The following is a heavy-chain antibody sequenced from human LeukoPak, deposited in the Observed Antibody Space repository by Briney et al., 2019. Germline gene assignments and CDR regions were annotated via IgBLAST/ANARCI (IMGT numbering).Heavy chain of an antibody. Sequence: SETLSLTCSVSGASISSGSNYWGWIRQPPGKTLEWIGSIYSSGSTYYNPSLKSRVTISVDTSKNQFSLKLSSVTAADTAVYYCARVTGTTGEYYYYYYMDVWGKGTTVTVSS. J-gene: IGHJ6*03. CDR2: IYSSGST. V-gene: IGHV4-39*07. CDR3: ARVTGTTGEYYYYYYMDV. D-gene: IGHD1-7*01. CDR1: GASISSGSNY.